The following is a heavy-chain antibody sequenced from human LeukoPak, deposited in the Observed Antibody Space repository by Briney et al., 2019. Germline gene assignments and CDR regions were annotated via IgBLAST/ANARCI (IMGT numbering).Heavy chain of an antibody. CDR1: GFTVSSNY. CDR2: IYSGGST. D-gene: IGHD3-22*01. J-gene: IGHJ4*02. V-gene: IGHV3-66*01. Sequence: PGGSLRLSCAASGFTVSSNYMSWVRQAPEKGLEWVSVIYSGGSTYYADSVKGRFTISRDNSKNTLYLQMNSLRAEDTAVYYCARGSLYDSSGYSTPAGYYFDYWGQGTLVTVSS. CDR3: ARGSLYDSSGYSTPAGYYFDY.